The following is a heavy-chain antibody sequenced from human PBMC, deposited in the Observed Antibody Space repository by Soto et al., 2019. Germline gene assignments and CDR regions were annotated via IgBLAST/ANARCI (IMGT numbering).Heavy chain of an antibody. CDR1: GYTFTDYD. CDR2: LHPNSGET. CDR3: ARVAVAARPRWYNWFDP. Sequence: QEQLVQSGAEVKKPGASGKVSCKTSGYTFTDYDIPWVRQATGQGLEWFGWLHPNSGETGYAQKFQGRVSMTRSASLSTAYLELSSLRSEDTAVYCCARVAVAARPRWYNWFDPWGQGTLVTVSS. J-gene: IGHJ5*02. D-gene: IGHD2-15*01. V-gene: IGHV1-8*01.